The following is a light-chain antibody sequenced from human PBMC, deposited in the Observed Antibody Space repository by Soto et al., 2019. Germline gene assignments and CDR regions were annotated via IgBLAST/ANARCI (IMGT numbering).Light chain of an antibody. J-gene: IGLJ2*01. CDR1: SSDVGGYNY. CDR3: SSYAGSNNVV. Sequence: QSALTQPPSASGSSGQSVTISCTGTSSDVGGYNYVSWYQQHPGKAPKLIIYEVSKRPSGVPDRFSGSKSGNTASLTVSGLQAEDEADYYCSSYAGSNNVVFGGGTKLTVL. V-gene: IGLV2-8*01. CDR2: EVS.